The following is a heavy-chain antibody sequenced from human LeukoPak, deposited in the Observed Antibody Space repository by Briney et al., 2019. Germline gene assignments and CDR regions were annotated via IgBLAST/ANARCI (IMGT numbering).Heavy chain of an antibody. CDR1: GGSISSGSYY. D-gene: IGHD3-3*01. CDR3: ARGLYDFWSGFIYYGMDV. Sequence: SETLSLTCIVSGGSISSGSYYGSWIRQPAGKGLEWIGRIYTRGSTNYNPSLKIRVTISVDTSKNQFSLKLSSVTAADTAVYYCARGLYDFWSGFIYYGMDVWGQGTTVTVSS. CDR2: IYTRGST. J-gene: IGHJ6*02. V-gene: IGHV4-61*02.